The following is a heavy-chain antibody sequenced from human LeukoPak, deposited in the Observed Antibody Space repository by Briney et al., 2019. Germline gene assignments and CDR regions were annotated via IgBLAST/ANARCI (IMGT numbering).Heavy chain of an antibody. Sequence: GGSLRLSCAASGFTVDSNYLSWVRQAPGKGLEWVSTIYTGGNTYYAASVKGRFTISRDNAKSMLYLQMFSLRPEDTAIYYCARSETSWYYFDSWGRGTLVAVSP. D-gene: IGHD3-16*01. CDR2: IYTGGNT. J-gene: IGHJ4*02. CDR1: GFTVDSNY. CDR3: ARSETSWYYFDS. V-gene: IGHV3-53*05.